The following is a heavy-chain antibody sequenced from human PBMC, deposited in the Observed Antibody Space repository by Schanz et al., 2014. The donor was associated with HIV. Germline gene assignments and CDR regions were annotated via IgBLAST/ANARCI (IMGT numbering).Heavy chain of an antibody. CDR1: GFTFSSYG. Sequence: QVQLVESGGGVVQPGRSLRLSCAASGFTFSSYGFHWVRQAPGKGLEWVAVISHDGINKYYEDSVRGRFTIFRDNSKNTLYLQMNSLRAEDTAVYYCAKEEQQLGGVGGYHFDYWGQGTLVTVSS. D-gene: IGHD6-13*01. V-gene: IGHV3-30*18. CDR2: ISHDGINK. J-gene: IGHJ4*02. CDR3: AKEEQQLGGVGGYHFDY.